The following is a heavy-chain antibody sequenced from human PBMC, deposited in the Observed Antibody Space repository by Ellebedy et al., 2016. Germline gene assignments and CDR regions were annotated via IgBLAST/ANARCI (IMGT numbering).Heavy chain of an antibody. D-gene: IGHD3-3*01. V-gene: IGHV3-7*03. CDR3: AREGQYYDFWSGAYY. CDR1: GFTFSSYW. J-gene: IGHJ4*02. CDR2: IKQDGSEK. Sequence: GGSLRLSXAASGFTFSSYWMSWVRQAPGKGLEWVANIKQDGSEKYYVDSVKGRFTISRDNAKNSLYLQMNSLRAEDTAVYYCAREGQYYDFWSGAYYWGQGTLVTVSS.